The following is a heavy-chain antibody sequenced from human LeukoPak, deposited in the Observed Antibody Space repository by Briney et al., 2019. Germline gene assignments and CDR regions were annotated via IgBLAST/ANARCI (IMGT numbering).Heavy chain of an antibody. CDR2: INSDGSST. V-gene: IGHV3-74*01. D-gene: IGHD3-3*01. Sequence: GGSLRFSCAASGFTFSSYWMHWVRQAPGKGLVWVSRINSDGSSTSYADSVKGRFTISRDNAKNTLYLQMNSLRAEDTAVYYCARGILTSEHRNFDYWGQGTLATVSS. J-gene: IGHJ4*02. CDR3: ARGILTSEHRNFDY. CDR1: GFTFSSYW.